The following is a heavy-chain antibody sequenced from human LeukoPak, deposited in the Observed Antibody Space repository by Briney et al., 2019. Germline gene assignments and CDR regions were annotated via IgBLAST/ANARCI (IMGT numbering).Heavy chain of an antibody. J-gene: IGHJ4*02. CDR3: ARDRIQLWFSRPFYFDY. CDR2: IIPIFGTA. Sequence: ASVKVSCKASGGTFSSYAISWVRQAPGQGLEWMGRIIPIFGTANYAQKFQGRVTITTDESTSTAYMELSSLRSEDTAVYYCARDRIQLWFSRPFYFDYWGQGTLVTASS. CDR1: GGTFSSYA. D-gene: IGHD5-18*01. V-gene: IGHV1-69*05.